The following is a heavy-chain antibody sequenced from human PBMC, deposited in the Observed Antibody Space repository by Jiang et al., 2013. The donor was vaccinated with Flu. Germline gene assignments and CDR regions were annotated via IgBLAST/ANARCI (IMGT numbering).Heavy chain of an antibody. CDR2: IIPIFGTP. CDR3: ARGSPVDKGMMDY. CDR1: GGIFSSYA. V-gene: IGHV1-69*06. D-gene: IGHD5-12*01. J-gene: IGHJ4*02. Sequence: SGAEVKKPGSPVRVSCKASGGIFSSYAMSWVRQAPGQGLEWMGGIIPIFGTPDYAQKFQGRVTITADKSTNTAYMELSSLTSEDTAFYYCARGSPVDKGMMDYWGQGTLVTVSS.